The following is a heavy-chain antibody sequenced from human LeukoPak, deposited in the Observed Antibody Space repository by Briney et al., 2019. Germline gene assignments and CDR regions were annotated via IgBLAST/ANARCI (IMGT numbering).Heavy chain of an antibody. D-gene: IGHD4-11*01. Sequence: SVTLSLTCTVSGDSINSYYWSWIRQPPGKGLEWLGYIYYRGSANYNPSLKSRVTISIDTSKNQFSLKLTSVTAADTAVYYCARLLHDWFDSWGQGTLVTVSS. CDR3: ARLLHDWFDS. J-gene: IGHJ5*01. V-gene: IGHV4-59*08. CDR1: GDSINSYY. CDR2: IYYRGSA.